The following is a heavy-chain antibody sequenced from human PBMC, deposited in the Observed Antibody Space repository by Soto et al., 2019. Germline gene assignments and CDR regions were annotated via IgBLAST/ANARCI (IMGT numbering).Heavy chain of an antibody. CDR3: AIAICSGGRCFLLDL. CDR1: GFIFSGYW. D-gene: IGHD2-15*01. CDR2: IKGDGSGI. J-gene: IGHJ5*02. Sequence: EVQLLESGGGLVPPGGSLRLSCAASGFIFSGYWMHWVRQAPGKGLVWVSRIKGDGSGISYADSVKGRFTISRDNVKKTLYLQMNRLRAEDTAVYYCAIAICSGGRCFLLDLWGQGTLVTVSS. V-gene: IGHV3-74*01.